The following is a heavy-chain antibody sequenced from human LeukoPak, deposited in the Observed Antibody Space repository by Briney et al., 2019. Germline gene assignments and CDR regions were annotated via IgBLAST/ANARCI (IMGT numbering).Heavy chain of an antibody. CDR3: ARDEGHNIVGATGDP. CDR1: GYTFTGYY. D-gene: IGHD1-26*01. CDR2: INPNSGGT. V-gene: IGHV1-2*02. Sequence: GTSVKVSCKASGYTFTGYYMHWVRQAPGQGLEWMGWINPNSGGTNYAQKFQGRVTMTRDTSISTAYMELSRLRSDDTAVYYCARDEGHNIVGATGDPWGQGTLVTVSS. J-gene: IGHJ5*02.